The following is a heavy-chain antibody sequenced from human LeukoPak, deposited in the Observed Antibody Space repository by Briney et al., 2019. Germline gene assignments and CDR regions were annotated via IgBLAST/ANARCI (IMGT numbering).Heavy chain of an antibody. V-gene: IGHV4-39*01. J-gene: IGHJ3*02. CDR2: IYYSGST. D-gene: IGHD4-23*01. CDR1: GGSISSSSYY. Sequence: SETLSLTCTVSGGSISSSSYYWGWIRQPPGKGLEWIGSIYYSGSTYYNPSLKSRVTTSVDTSKNQFSLKLSSVTAADTAVYYCARPNYGGNSDAFDIWGQGTMVTVSS. CDR3: ARPNYGGNSDAFDI.